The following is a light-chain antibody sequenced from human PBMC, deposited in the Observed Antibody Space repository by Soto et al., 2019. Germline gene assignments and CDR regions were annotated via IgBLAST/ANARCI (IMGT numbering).Light chain of an antibody. CDR3: MQALQTPPT. Sequence: DLVMTQSPLSLPVTPGEPASISCRSSQSLLHSNGYNYLDWYLQKPGQSPQLLIYLGSNRSSGVPDRFSGSGSGKDFTQKISRVEAEDVGVYYCMQALQTPPTFGQGTKVEIK. J-gene: IGKJ1*01. V-gene: IGKV2-28*01. CDR1: QSLLHSNGYNY. CDR2: LGS.